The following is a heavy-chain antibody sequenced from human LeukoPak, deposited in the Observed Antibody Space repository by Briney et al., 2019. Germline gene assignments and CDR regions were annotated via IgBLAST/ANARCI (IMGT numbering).Heavy chain of an antibody. CDR3: AKDFDRSTWNGGFFDY. J-gene: IGHJ4*02. CDR1: GFTFSRYG. CDR2: ISYDGSNK. D-gene: IGHD6-13*01. V-gene: IGHV3-30*18. Sequence: GRSLRLSCAASGFTFSRYGMHWVRQAPGKGLEWVAVISYDGSNKYYADSVKGRFTISRDNSKNMLYLQMNSLRAEDTAVYYCAKDFDRSTWNGGFFDYWGQGTLVTVSS.